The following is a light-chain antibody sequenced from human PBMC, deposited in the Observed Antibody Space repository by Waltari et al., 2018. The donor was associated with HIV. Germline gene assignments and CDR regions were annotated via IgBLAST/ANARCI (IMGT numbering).Light chain of an antibody. Sequence: QVVLTQSPSASAFLGASVTLTCTLSSGHSTYAIAWHQQQPEQGPRYLMKVSNAGSHNKGDGIPDRFSGSSAVAERYRTISSLQADDEADDYCQTWDSGIRVFGGGTRLTVL. J-gene: IGLJ3*02. CDR3: QTWDSGIRV. CDR2: VSNAGSH. CDR1: SGHSTYA. V-gene: IGLV4-69*01.